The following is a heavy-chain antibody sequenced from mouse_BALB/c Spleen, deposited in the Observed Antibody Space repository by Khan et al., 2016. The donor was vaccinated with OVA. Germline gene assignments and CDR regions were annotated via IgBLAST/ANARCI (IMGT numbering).Heavy chain of an antibody. CDR3: ARQPGYYEGSAMDY. V-gene: IGHV5-6*01. CDR2: ISSGGTYT. Sequence: EVELVESGGGLVKPGGSLKLSCAASGFTFSSYGMSCVRQTPDKRLEWVATISSGGTYTYYPDSLKGRFTISRDNAKITLYLQMSSLKSEDTAMYYCARQPGYYEGSAMDYWGQGTSVTVSS. J-gene: IGHJ4*01. D-gene: IGHD2-3*01. CDR1: GFTFSSYG.